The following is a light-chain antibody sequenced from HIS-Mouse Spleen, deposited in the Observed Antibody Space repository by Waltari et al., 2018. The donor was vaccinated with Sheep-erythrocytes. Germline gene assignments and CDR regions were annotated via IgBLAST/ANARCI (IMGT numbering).Light chain of an antibody. CDR2: DVS. CDR3: CSYAGSYNHV. V-gene: IGLV2-11*01. Sequence: QSALTQPRSVSGSPGQSVTISCTGTSSDLGGYNYVSWYQQHPGKAPKLMFYDVSKRPSGVPDRFSGSKSGNTASLTISGLQAEDEADYYCCSYAGSYNHVFATGTKVTVL. J-gene: IGLJ1*01. CDR1: SSDLGGYNY.